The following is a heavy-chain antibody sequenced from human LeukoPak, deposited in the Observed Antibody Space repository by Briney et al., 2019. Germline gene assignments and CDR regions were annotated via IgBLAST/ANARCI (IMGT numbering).Heavy chain of an antibody. CDR1: GFTVSSNY. CDR3: AKDMNYDSSGYLH. CDR2: IYSGGST. V-gene: IGHV3-53*01. D-gene: IGHD3-22*01. J-gene: IGHJ4*02. Sequence: PGGSLRLSCAASGFTVSSNYMSWVRQAPGKGLEWVSVIYSGGSTYYADSVKGRFTISRDNSKNTLYLQMNSLRAEDTAVYYCAKDMNYDSSGYLHWGQGTLVTVSS.